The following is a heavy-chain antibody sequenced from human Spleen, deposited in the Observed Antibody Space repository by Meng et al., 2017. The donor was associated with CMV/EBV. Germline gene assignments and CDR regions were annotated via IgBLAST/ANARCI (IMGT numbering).Heavy chain of an antibody. CDR2: IYYSGST. CDR3: ARTVYNWNALDD. Sequence: SETLSLTCTVSGGSVSSGGYYWSWLRQPPGKGLEWIGYIYYSGSTNYNPSLKSRVTITVDTSKNQFSLKLSSVTAADTAVYYCARTVYNWNALDDWGQGTLVTVSS. J-gene: IGHJ4*02. V-gene: IGHV4-61*08. CDR1: GGSVSSGGYY. D-gene: IGHD1-1*01.